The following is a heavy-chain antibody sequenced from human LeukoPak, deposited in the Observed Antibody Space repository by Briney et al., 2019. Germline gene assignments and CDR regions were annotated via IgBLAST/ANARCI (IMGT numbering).Heavy chain of an antibody. D-gene: IGHD5-24*01. CDR1: GGTFSSYA. V-gene: IGHV1-69*04. CDR2: IIPILGIA. J-gene: IGHJ4*02. Sequence: SVKVSCKASGGTFSSYAISWVRQAPGQGLEWMGRIIPILGIANYAQKFQGRVTVTADKSTSTAYMELSSLRSEDTAVYYCARGESVSGPPRDGYNYYFDYWGQGTLVTVSS. CDR3: ARGESVSGPPRDGYNYYFDY.